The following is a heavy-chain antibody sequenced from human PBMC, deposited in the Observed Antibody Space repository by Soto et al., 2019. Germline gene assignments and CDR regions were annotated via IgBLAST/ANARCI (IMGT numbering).Heavy chain of an antibody. CDR2: ISSTGNYM. CDR1: GFTFSSYS. V-gene: IGHV3-21*01. CDR3: ASDYDPDDAFDI. J-gene: IGHJ3*02. Sequence: GGSLRLSCAASGFTFSSYSMNWVRQAAGKGLEWVSSISSTGNYMYYGDSVKGRFTISRDNAKNSLYLQMNSLRAEDTAVYFCASDYDPDDAFDIWGQGTMVTVSS. D-gene: IGHD5-12*01.